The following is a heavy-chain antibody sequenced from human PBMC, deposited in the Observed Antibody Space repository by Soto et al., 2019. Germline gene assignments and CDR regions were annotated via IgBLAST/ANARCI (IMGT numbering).Heavy chain of an antibody. CDR1: QDIFTSNW. CDR2: IYPDDSDG. Sequence: PGESLKISCQVPQDIFTSNWIGWLRKMPGKGLEWMGVIYPDDSDGKYNPSFQGQVTISVDKSISTAYLQWSRLRDSDTAMYFCARHGVSFGPFDYWGQGTPVTVSS. D-gene: IGHD3-3*01. V-gene: IGHV5-51*01. CDR3: ARHGVSFGPFDY. J-gene: IGHJ4*02.